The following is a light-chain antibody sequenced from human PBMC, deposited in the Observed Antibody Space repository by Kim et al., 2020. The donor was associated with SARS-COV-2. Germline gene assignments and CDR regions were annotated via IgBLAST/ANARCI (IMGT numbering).Light chain of an antibody. V-gene: IGLV2-23*02. CDR1: SSDVGSYNL. CDR2: EVN. CDR3: CSYAGSRTFI. Sequence: GQSITISCTGTSSDVGSYNLVSWYQRHPVKAPKLIISEVNKRPSGVSNRFSGSKSGNTASLTISGLQAEDEADYYCCSYAGSRTFIFGGGTQLTVL. J-gene: IGLJ2*01.